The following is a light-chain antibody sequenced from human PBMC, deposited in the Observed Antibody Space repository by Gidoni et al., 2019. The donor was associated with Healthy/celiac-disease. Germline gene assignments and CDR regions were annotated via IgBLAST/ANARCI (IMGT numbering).Light chain of an antibody. CDR3: QKYNSAPET. CDR2: AAS. J-gene: IGKJ4*01. V-gene: IGKV1-27*01. Sequence: DIQMTQSPSSQSASVGDRGTITCRASQGISNYLAWYQQKPGKVPKLLIYAASTLQSGVPSRFSGSGSGTDFTLTISSLQPEDVAAYYCQKYNSAPETFGRGTKVEIK. CDR1: QGISNY.